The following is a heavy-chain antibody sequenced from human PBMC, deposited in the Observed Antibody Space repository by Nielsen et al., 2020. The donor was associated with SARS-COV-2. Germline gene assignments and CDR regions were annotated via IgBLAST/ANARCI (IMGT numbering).Heavy chain of an antibody. V-gene: IGHV3-30*03. CDR2: ISHDGSNN. J-gene: IGHJ4*02. Sequence: GESLKISCAASGFTFSSYGMHWVRPAPGKGLEWVAVISHDGSNNYYADSVKGRFTISRDNSKNTLYLQMNSLRAEDTAVYYCASDYGVNFSYWGQGTLVTVSS. D-gene: IGHD4-23*01. CDR1: GFTFSSYG. CDR3: ASDYGVNFSY.